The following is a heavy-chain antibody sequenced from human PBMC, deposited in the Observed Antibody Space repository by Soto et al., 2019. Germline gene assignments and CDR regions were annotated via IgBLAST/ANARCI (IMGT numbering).Heavy chain of an antibody. V-gene: IGHV1-8*01. J-gene: IGHJ6*02. CDR2: MNPNSGNT. Sequence: ASVKVSCKASGYTFTSYDINWVRQATGQGLEWMGWMNPNSGNTGYAQKFQGRVTMTRNTSISTAYMELSSLRAEDTAVYYCARDTLRDIVIMIYSTERHAMDVWGQGTTVTVSS. CDR1: GYTFTSYD. CDR3: ARDTLRDIVIMIYSTERHAMDV. D-gene: IGHD2-8*01.